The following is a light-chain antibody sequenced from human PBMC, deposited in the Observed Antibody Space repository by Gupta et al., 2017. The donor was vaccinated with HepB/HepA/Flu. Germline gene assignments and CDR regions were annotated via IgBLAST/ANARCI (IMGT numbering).Light chain of an antibody. Sequence: DIQMTQSPSSLSASVGDRVTLTCRASQSIRSYLNWYQQKPGKAPKLLIYAASSLESGVPSRFSGSGFGTDFTLTITSLQPEDFASYYCQQSYTIPTFGGGTKVEIE. J-gene: IGKJ4*01. CDR1: QSIRSY. CDR2: AAS. CDR3: QQSYTIPT. V-gene: IGKV1-39*01.